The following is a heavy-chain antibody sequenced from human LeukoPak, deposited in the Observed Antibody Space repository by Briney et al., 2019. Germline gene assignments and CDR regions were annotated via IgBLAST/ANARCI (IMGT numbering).Heavy chain of an antibody. CDR1: GFTFSSYS. CDR3: ARVDPGGTSKPKGAFDI. Sequence: GGSLRLSCAASGFTFSSYSMNWVRQAPGKGLEWVSYISSSSSTIYYADSVKGRFTISRDNAKNSLYLQMNSLRAEDTAVYYCARVDPGGTSKPKGAFDIWGQGTMVTVSS. CDR2: ISSSSSTI. J-gene: IGHJ3*02. V-gene: IGHV3-48*01. D-gene: IGHD2-2*01.